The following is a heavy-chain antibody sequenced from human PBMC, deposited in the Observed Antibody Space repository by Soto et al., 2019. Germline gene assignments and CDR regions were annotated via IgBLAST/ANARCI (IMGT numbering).Heavy chain of an antibody. CDR1: GYTFTSYG. CDR3: ARQGIGDYDILTGYYYYYYMDF. D-gene: IGHD3-9*01. CDR2: IGAYNGNT. J-gene: IGHJ6*03. Sequence: ASVKVSCKASGYTFTSYGISWVRQAPGQGLEWMGWIGAYNGNTNYAQKLQGRVTMTTDTSTSTAYMELRSLRSDDTAVYYCARQGIGDYDILTGYYYYYYMDFWGKGIMVTVSS. V-gene: IGHV1-18*01.